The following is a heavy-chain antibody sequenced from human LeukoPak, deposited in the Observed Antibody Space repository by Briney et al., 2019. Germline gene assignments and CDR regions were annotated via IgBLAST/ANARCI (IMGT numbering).Heavy chain of an antibody. CDR1: GYTFTSYD. J-gene: IGHJ3*02. CDR3: ARPMTYYDYIWGSPTHDAFDI. Sequence: ASVKVSCKASGYTFTSYDINWVRQATGQGLEWMGWMNPNSGNTGYAQKFQGRVTMTRNTSISTAYMELSSLRSEDTAVYYCARPMTYYDYIWGSPTHDAFDIWGQGTMVTVSS. V-gene: IGHV1-8*01. D-gene: IGHD3-16*01. CDR2: MNPNSGNT.